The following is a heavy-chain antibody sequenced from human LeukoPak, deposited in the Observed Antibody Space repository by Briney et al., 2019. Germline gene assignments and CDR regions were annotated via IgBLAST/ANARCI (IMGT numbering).Heavy chain of an antibody. Sequence: GGSLRLSCAASGFTFSSYTMTWVRRAPGKGLEWVSSIIGSSSATYYADSVKGRFTISRDNSKNTLYLQMSSLRAEDTAIYYCAKRDSSGSYPYYLDYWGQGTLVTVSS. CDR1: GFTFSSYT. CDR3: AKRDSSGSYPYYLDY. CDR2: IIGSSSAT. J-gene: IGHJ4*02. D-gene: IGHD3-22*01. V-gene: IGHV3-23*01.